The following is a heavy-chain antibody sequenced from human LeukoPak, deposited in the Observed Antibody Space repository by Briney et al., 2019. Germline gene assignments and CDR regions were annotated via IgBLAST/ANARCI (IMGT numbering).Heavy chain of an antibody. Sequence: PSETLSLTCAVYGGSFSGYYWSWIRQPPGKGLEWIGEINHSGSTNYNPSLKSRVTISVDTSKNQFSLKLSSVTAADTAVYYCARRALHYYYSSGYGQPYWFDPWGQGTLVTVSS. CDR3: ARRALHYYYSSGYGQPYWFDP. D-gene: IGHD3-22*01. J-gene: IGHJ5*02. CDR1: GGSFSGYY. CDR2: INHSGST. V-gene: IGHV4-34*01.